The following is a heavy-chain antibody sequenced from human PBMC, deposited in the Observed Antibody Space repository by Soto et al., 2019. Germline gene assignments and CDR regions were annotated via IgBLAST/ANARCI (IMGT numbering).Heavy chain of an antibody. D-gene: IGHD1-7*01. CDR2: ISGSGGST. CDR1: GFTFSSYA. J-gene: IGHJ5*02. CDR3: AKDPPGITGTTTNKSGVQNWFDP. V-gene: IGHV3-23*01. Sequence: GGSLRLSCAASGFTFSSYAMSWVRQAPGKGLEWVSAISGSGGSTYYADSVKGRFTISRDNSKNTLYLQMNSLRAEDTAVYYCAKDPPGITGTTTNKSGVQNWFDPWGQGTLVTVSS.